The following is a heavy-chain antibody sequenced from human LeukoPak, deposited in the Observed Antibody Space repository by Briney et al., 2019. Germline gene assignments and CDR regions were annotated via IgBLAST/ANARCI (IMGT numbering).Heavy chain of an antibody. Sequence: PGGSLRLSCAASGFTSSSYAMHWVRQAPGKGLEWVAVISYDGSNKYYADSVKGRFTISRDNAKNSLYLQMNSLRAEDTALYYCAKDLHYYGSGGFDIWGQGTMVTVSS. V-gene: IGHV3-30-3*01. CDR1: GFTSSSYA. CDR3: AKDLHYYGSGGFDI. CDR2: ISYDGSNK. D-gene: IGHD3-10*01. J-gene: IGHJ3*02.